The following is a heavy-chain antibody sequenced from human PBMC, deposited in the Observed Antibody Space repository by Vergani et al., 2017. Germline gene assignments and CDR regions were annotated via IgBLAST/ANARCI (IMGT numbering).Heavy chain of an antibody. V-gene: IGHV4-4*01. J-gene: IGHJ6*02. Sequence: QVQLQESGPGLVKPPGTLSLTCAVSGDSISSNNCWTWVRQPPGKGLEWIGEICHTEDTKYSPSLKSRVTILVDRSKSQLSLTLTSVTAGDTAVYFCARELSYYYGSGSDDYNPYYYGGMDVWGPGTTVTVSS. CDR1: GDSISSNNC. D-gene: IGHD3-10*01. CDR2: ICHTEDT. CDR3: ARELSYYYGSGSDDYNPYYYGGMDV.